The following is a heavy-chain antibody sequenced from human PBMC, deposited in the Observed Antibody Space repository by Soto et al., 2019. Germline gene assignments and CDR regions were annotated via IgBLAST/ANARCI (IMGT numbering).Heavy chain of an antibody. CDR1: GYSFTTYA. CDR3: ARGKGMEENYYYHGMDV. Sequence: QVQVVQSGAEVKKPGASVKISCKASGYSFTTYAMHWVRQAPGQRLEWMAWINGGNGNTKYSQKFQDRVTITRDTSANIAYMELSSLRSGDSAVYYCARGKGMEENYYYHGMDVWGQGTTVSVSS. J-gene: IGHJ6*02. CDR2: INGGNGNT. V-gene: IGHV1-3*01. D-gene: IGHD1-1*01.